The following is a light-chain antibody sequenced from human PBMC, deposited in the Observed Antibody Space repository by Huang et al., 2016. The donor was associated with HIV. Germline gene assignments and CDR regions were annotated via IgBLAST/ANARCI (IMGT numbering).Light chain of an antibody. V-gene: IGKV1-NL1*01. CDR3: QQFYGNPRT. CDR1: QGISNS. CDR2: RAS. Sequence: DIQMTQSPSSLSASVGDRVTITCRASQGISNSVAWYQQKAGKAPKLLLYRASRLQSGVPSGFSGSGSGTDYTLTISSLEPEDFATYYCQQFYGNPRTFGQGTKVEIK. J-gene: IGKJ1*01.